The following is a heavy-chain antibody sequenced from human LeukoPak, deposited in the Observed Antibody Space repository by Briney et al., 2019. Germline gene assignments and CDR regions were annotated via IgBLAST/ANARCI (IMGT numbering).Heavy chain of an antibody. D-gene: IGHD2-2*01. V-gene: IGHV3-33*08. Sequence: KSGGSLRLSCAASGFTFSSYAMHWVRQAPGKGLEWVAVIWYDGSNKYYADSVKGRFTISRDNSKNTVYLQMNSLRAEDTAVYYCARDYCSSTSCYDYWGQGTMVTVSS. J-gene: IGHJ4*02. CDR3: ARDYCSSTSCYDY. CDR1: GFTFSSYA. CDR2: IWYDGSNK.